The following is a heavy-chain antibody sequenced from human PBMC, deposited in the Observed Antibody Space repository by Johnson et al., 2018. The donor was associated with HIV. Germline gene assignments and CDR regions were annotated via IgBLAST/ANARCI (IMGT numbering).Heavy chain of an antibody. J-gene: IGHJ3*02. CDR2: IDSGGST. CDR1: GITVSSNY. D-gene: IGHD7-27*01. V-gene: IGHV3-66*01. Sequence: VQLVESGGGLVQPGGSLRLSCAASGITVSSNYMRWVRQAPGKGLEWVSVIDSGGSTYYADSVKGRFTISRDNSKNTLYLQLTSLRAEDTAVYYCASRTGWDAFDIWGQGTMVTVSS. CDR3: ASRTGWDAFDI.